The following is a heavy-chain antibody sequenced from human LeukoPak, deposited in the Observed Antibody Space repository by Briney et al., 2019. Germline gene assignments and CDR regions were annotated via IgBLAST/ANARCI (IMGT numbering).Heavy chain of an antibody. CDR2: ISSSSSTI. CDR1: GFTFSSYS. J-gene: IGHJ3*02. CDR3: SRDSSRYRRSRGDAFDI. D-gene: IGHD6-6*01. Sequence: PGGSLRLSCAASGFTFSSYSMNWVRQAPGKGLEWVSYISSSSSTIYYADSVKGRFTISRDNAKNSLYLQMNSLRAEDTAVSYLSRDSSRYRRSRGDAFDILGQGKMVTVSS. V-gene: IGHV3-48*01.